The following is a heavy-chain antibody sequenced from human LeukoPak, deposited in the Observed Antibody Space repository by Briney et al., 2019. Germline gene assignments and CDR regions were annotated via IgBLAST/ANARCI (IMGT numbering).Heavy chain of an antibody. CDR2: ISISSGYI. CDR1: GSTFSSYT. V-gene: IGHV3-21*01. Sequence: TGGSLRLSCAASGSTFSSYTMNWVRQAPGKGLEWVSSISISSGYIAYADSLKGRFTVSRDNAKNSLFLQMSGLRAEDTAVYYCARDRRDGYNWDAFDIWGQGTMVTVSS. CDR3: ARDRRDGYNWDAFDI. J-gene: IGHJ3*02. D-gene: IGHD5-24*01.